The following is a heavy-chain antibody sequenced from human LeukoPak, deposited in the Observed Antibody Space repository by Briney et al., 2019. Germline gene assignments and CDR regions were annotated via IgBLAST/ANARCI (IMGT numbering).Heavy chain of an antibody. CDR2: IRGSGGSS. J-gene: IGHJ4*02. V-gene: IGHV3-23*01. D-gene: IGHD3-22*01. Sequence: GGSLRLSCAASGFTFSSYAMHWVRQAPGKGLEWVSAIRGSGGSSYYADSVKGRFTISRDNSKNTLYLQMNSLRAEDTAVYYCVGYDPFDYWGQGTLVTVSS. CDR1: GFTFSSYA. CDR3: VGYDPFDY.